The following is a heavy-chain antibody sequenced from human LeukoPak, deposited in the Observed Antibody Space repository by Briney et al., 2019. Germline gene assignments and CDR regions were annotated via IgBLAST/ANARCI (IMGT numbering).Heavy chain of an antibody. CDR3: VVVVEPPDSDGFDV. CDR2: INADGSTA. Sequence: GGSLRLSCAASGFTFGNSWVHWVRQAPGKGLVWVSLINADGSTATYADSVKGRFTIPRDNARNTLSLQMNSLTIEDTAVYYCVVVVEPPDSDGFDVWGQGTMITVSS. V-gene: IGHV3-74*01. J-gene: IGHJ3*01. CDR1: GFTFGNSW. D-gene: IGHD1-14*01.